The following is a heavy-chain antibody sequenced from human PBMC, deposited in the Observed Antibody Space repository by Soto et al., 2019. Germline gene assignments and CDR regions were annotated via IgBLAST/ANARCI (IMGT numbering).Heavy chain of an antibody. J-gene: IGHJ6*03. V-gene: IGHV3-23*01. D-gene: IGHD1-1*01. CDR3: AKRDTRVVVVSGTTGDYYYMDV. CDR2: INESGGAT. CDR1: GFTFRSYA. Sequence: GGSLRLSCVASGFTFRSYAMAWVRQAPGKGVEWVSSINESGGATYHADSVKGRFTVSRDNSKNTLYLQMNNLRVEDTAVYYCAKRDTRVVVVSGTTGDYYYMDVWGKGTTVTVSS.